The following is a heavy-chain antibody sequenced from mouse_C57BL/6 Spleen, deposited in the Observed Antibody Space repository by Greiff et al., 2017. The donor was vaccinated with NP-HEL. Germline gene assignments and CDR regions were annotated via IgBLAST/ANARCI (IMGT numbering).Heavy chain of an antibody. D-gene: IGHD2-3*01. CDR2: INYDGSST. J-gene: IGHJ2*01. CDR1: GFTFSDYY. V-gene: IGHV5-16*01. CDR3: AREPYDGYFFLGY. Sequence: EVQLVESEGGLVQPGSSMKLSCTASGFTFSDYYMAWVRQVPEKGLEWVANINYDGSSTYYLDSLKSRFIISRDNDKNILYLQMCSLKSEDTATDYSAREPYDGYFFLGYWGKGTTLTVAS.